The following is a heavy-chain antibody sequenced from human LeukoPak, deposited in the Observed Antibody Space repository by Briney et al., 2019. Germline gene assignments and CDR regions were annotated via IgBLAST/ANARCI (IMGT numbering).Heavy chain of an antibody. D-gene: IGHD4-17*01. Sequence: GGSLRLSCAASGFTFSSYAMSWVRQAPGKGLEWVSAISGSGGSTYYADSVKGRFTISRDNSKNTLYLQMNSLRAEDTAVYYCAKATTMTTVTYYFDYWGQGTLVTVSS. J-gene: IGHJ4*02. V-gene: IGHV3-23*01. CDR2: ISGSGGST. CDR1: GFTFSSYA. CDR3: AKATTMTTVTYYFDY.